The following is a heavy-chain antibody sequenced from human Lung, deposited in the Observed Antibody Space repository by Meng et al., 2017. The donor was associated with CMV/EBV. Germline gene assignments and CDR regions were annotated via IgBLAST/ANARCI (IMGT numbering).Heavy chain of an antibody. Sequence: SVXVSXXXXGYIFTSYFIHWVRQAPGQGLEWMGKINPSGGRTTYAQKFQGRLTMTRNSSTSTIYMEVSSLRSEDTAVYYCARGRGPSGSWYIDYWGQGTLVXVSS. J-gene: IGHJ4*02. CDR2: INPSGGRT. CDR3: ARGRGPSGSWYIDY. D-gene: IGHD6-13*01. CDR1: GYIFTSYF. V-gene: IGHV1-46*01.